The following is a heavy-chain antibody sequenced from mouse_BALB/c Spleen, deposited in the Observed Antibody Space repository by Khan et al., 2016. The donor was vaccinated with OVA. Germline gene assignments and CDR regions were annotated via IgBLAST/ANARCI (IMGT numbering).Heavy chain of an antibody. CDR1: GYIFTDFS. J-gene: IGHJ3*01. V-gene: IGHV1S137*01. D-gene: IGHD2-1*01. Sequence: VELVESGAELVRPGVSVKISCKGSGYIFTDFSMHWVKRSPAKSLEWIGAISTYYGDSSYNQNFKDKATLTVEKSSSTAYMELARLTSEDSAIFYCARRSGNYRFAYWGQGTLVTVSA. CDR2: ISTYYGDS. CDR3: ARRSGNYRFAY.